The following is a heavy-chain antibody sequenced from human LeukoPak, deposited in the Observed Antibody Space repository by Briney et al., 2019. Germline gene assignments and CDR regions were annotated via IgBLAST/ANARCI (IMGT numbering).Heavy chain of an antibody. D-gene: IGHD6-19*01. J-gene: IGHJ4*02. V-gene: IGHV1-69*05. Sequence: GASVKVSCKASGGTFSSYAISWVRQAPGQGLEWMGGIIPIFGTANYAQKFQGRVTITTDESTSTAYMELSSLRSEDTAVYYCARCSSGWYIDGEVSFDYWGQGTLVTVSS. CDR2: IIPIFGTA. CDR1: GGTFSSYA. CDR3: ARCSSGWYIDGEVSFDY.